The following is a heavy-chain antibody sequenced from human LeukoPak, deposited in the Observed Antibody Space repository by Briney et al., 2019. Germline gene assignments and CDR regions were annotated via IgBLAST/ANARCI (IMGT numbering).Heavy chain of an antibody. D-gene: IGHD3-22*01. CDR3: AKKKAPDIKYYYDSSGYYYPFDN. V-gene: IGHV3-23*01. CDR2: ISGSSDST. CDR1: GFTFSTYT. J-gene: IGHJ4*02. Sequence: GGSLRLSCAASGFTFSTYTVSWVRQAPGKGREWVSSISGSSDSTYYADSVKGRFTFSRDNSENTLYLQMNSLRAEDTAVYYCAKKKAPDIKYYYDSSGYYYPFDNWGQGTLLTVSP.